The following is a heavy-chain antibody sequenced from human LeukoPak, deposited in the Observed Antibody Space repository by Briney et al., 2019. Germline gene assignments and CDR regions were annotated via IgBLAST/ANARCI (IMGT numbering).Heavy chain of an antibody. Sequence: GASVKVSCKASGYTFTSYGISWVRQAPGQGLEWMGWISAYNGNTNYAQKLQGRVTMTTDTSTSTAYMELRSLRSDDTAVYYCARDRSLYYDILTGNIFEGAFDIWGQGQWSPSLQ. CDR3: ARDRSLYYDILTGNIFEGAFDI. V-gene: IGHV1-18*01. CDR2: ISAYNGNT. D-gene: IGHD3-9*01. J-gene: IGHJ3*02. CDR1: GYTFTSYG.